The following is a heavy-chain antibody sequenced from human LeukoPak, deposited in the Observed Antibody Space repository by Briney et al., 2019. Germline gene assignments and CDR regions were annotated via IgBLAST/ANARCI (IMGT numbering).Heavy chain of an antibody. J-gene: IGHJ4*02. V-gene: IGHV3-30*03. D-gene: IGHD6-13*01. CDR1: GFTFSSYG. CDR2: ISYDGSNK. Sequence: PGRSLRLSCAASGFTFSSYGMHWVRQAPGKGLEWVAVISYDGSNKYYADSVKGRFTISRDNSKNTLYLQMNSLRAEDTAVYYCARGLDSSSWYGVDYWGQGTLVTVSS. CDR3: ARGLDSSSWYGVDY.